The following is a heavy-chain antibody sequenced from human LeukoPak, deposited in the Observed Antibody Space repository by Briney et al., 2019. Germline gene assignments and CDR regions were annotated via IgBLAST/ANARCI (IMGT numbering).Heavy chain of an antibody. D-gene: IGHD5-18*01. CDR1: GGTFSSYA. CDR2: IIPIFGIA. Sequence: SVKVSCKASGGTFSSYAISWVRQAPGQGLEWMGRIIPIFGIANYSQKFQGRVTITADKSTSTAYMELSSLRSEDTAVYYCARGRDTAMVTSLGYFDYWGQGTLVTVSS. CDR3: ARGRDTAMVTSLGYFDY. V-gene: IGHV1-69*04. J-gene: IGHJ4*02.